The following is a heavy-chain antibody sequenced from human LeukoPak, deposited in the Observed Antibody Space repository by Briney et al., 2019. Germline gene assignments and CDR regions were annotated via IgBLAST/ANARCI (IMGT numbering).Heavy chain of an antibody. CDR3: AKDLPAAGGGLLGFDY. CDR2: ISYDGSNK. J-gene: IGHJ4*01. D-gene: IGHD2-2*01. CDR1: GFTFNSYG. V-gene: IGHV3-30*18. Sequence: GGSLRLSCAASGFTFNSYGMHWVRQAPGKGLEWVAVISYDGSNKYYADSVKGRFTISRDNSKNTLYLQMNSLRAEDTAVYYCAKDLPAAGGGLLGFDYWGHGALVTVSS.